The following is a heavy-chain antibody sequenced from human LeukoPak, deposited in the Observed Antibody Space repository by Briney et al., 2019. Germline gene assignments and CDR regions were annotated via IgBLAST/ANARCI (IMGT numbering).Heavy chain of an antibody. CDR1: GGSISSYY. CDR3: ARHVTRITMIVVAPYYFDY. Sequence: PSETLSLTCTVSGGSISSYYWSWIRQPPGKGLEWIGYIYYSGSTNYNPSLKSRVTISVDTSKNQFSLKLSSVTAADTAVYYCARHVTRITMIVVAPYYFDYWGQGTLVTVSS. D-gene: IGHD3-22*01. J-gene: IGHJ4*02. CDR2: IYYSGST. V-gene: IGHV4-59*08.